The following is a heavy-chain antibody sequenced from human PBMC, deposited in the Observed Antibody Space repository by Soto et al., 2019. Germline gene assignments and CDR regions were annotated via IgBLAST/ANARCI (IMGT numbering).Heavy chain of an antibody. D-gene: IGHD2-2*01. J-gene: IGHJ4*02. Sequence: GGSLRLSCAASEFTVSSNYMSWVRQAPGKGLEWVSLIYSAGSTYYADSVKGRFTISRDNSKNTLYLQMNSLRAEDTAVYYCARASYCRSTSCFGPIDYWGQGTLVTVSS. CDR3: ARASYCRSTSCFGPIDY. CDR1: EFTVSSNY. V-gene: IGHV3-53*01. CDR2: IYSAGST.